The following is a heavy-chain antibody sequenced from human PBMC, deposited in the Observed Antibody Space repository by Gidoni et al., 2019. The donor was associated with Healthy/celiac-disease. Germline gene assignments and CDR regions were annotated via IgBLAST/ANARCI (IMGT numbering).Heavy chain of an antibody. J-gene: IGHJ4*02. V-gene: IGHV3-23*01. Sequence: EVQLLESGGGLVQPGGSLRLSCAASGFTFRSYAMSWVRQAPGKGLEWVSAISGSGGSTYYADSVKGRFTISRDNSKNTLYLQMNSLRAEDTAVYYCAKYGYDSSGYPLFDYWGQGTLVTVSS. CDR3: AKYGYDSSGYPLFDY. CDR2: ISGSGGST. CDR1: GFTFRSYA. D-gene: IGHD3-22*01.